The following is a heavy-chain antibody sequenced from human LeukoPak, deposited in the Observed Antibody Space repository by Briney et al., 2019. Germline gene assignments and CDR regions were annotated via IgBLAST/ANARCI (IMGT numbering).Heavy chain of an antibody. D-gene: IGHD6-13*01. CDR1: GGSISSSSYY. CDR2: IYYSGSI. J-gene: IGHJ4*02. Sequence: SETLSLTCTVSGGSISSSSYYWGWIRQPPGKGLEWIGSIYYSGSIYYNPFLKSRVTISVDTSKNQLSLKLSSVTAADTAVYYCARDSYSSSWYPSYYFDYWGQGTLVTVSS. CDR3: ARDSYSSSWYPSYYFDY. V-gene: IGHV4-39*07.